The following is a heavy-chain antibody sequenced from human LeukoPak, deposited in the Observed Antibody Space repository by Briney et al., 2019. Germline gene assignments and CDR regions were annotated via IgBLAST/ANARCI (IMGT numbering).Heavy chain of an antibody. CDR3: AITTVTSGAGGAFDI. Sequence: KSSETLSLTCTVSGGSISSGSFYWGWIRQPPGKGLGWIGIMYYSGSTYYNPSLRSRVIISVATSKNPFSLKLSSVTAADTAVYYCAITTVTSGAGGAFDIWGQGTMVTVSS. CDR2: MYYSGST. J-gene: IGHJ3*02. D-gene: IGHD4-17*01. CDR1: GGSISSGSFY. V-gene: IGHV4-39*01.